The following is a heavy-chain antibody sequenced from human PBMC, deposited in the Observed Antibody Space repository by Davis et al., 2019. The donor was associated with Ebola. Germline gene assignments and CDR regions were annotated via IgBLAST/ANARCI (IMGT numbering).Heavy chain of an antibody. V-gene: IGHV1-69*06. J-gene: IGHJ4*02. CDR1: GGTFNSYA. Sequence: AASVKVSCKASGGTFNSYAISWVRQAPGQGLEWMGGIIPIFGTANYAQKFQGRVTITADKSTSTAYMELSSLRSEDTAVYYCARDRCSGGSCYLGGTPPDYWGQGTLVTVSS. CDR2: IIPIFGTA. CDR3: ARDRCSGGSCYLGGTPPDY. D-gene: IGHD2-15*01.